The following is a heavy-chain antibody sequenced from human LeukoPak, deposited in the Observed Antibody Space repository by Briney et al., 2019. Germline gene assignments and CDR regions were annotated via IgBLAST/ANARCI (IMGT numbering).Heavy chain of an antibody. D-gene: IGHD6-13*01. Sequence: EASVKVSCKASGYTFTTYGISWVRQATGQGLEWMGWMNPNSGNTGYAQKFQGRVTMTRNTSISTAYMELSSLRSEDTAVYYCARGLRAAAATGAFDIWGQGTMVTVSS. CDR1: GYTFTTYG. CDR3: ARGLRAAAATGAFDI. J-gene: IGHJ3*02. CDR2: MNPNSGNT. V-gene: IGHV1-8*02.